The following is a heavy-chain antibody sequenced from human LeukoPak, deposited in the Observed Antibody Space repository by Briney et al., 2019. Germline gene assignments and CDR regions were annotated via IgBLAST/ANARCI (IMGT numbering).Heavy chain of an antibody. CDR3: ARGGLENGYHSNDGFDI. Sequence: SETLSLTCTVSGGSISGYYWSWIRQPPGKGLEWIGYIYYSGSTKYNPSLKSRVTMSVDTSRNQFSLKLSSVTAADTAVYYCARGGLENGYHSNDGFDIWGQGAMVTVSS. D-gene: IGHD3-22*01. CDR1: GGSISGYY. J-gene: IGHJ3*02. V-gene: IGHV4-59*01. CDR2: IYYSGST.